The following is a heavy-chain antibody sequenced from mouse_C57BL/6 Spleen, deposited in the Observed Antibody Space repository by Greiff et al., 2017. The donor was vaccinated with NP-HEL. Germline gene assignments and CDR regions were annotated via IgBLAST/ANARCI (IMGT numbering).Heavy chain of an antibody. CDR1: GYTFTSYG. J-gene: IGHJ2*01. V-gene: IGHV1-81*01. CDR2: IYPRSGNT. D-gene: IGHD2-1*01. CDR3: ATIYGNYHDYFDY. Sequence: VQLQQSGAELARPGASVKLSCKASGYTFTSYGISWVKQRTGQGLEWIGEIYPRSGNTYYNEKFKGKATLTADKSSSTAYMELRSLTSEDSAVYFCATIYGNYHDYFDYWGKGTTLTVSS.